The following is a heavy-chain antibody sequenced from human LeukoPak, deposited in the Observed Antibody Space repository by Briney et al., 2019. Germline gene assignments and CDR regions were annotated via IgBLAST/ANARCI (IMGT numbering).Heavy chain of an antibody. D-gene: IGHD5-12*01. CDR2: IIPIFGTA. J-gene: IGHJ4*02. CDR3: ARCTSGYDLHFDY. Sequence: ASVTVSCKASGGTFSSYAISWVRQAPGQGLEWMGGIIPIFGTANYAQKFQGRVTITADESTSTAYMELSSLRSEDTAVYYCARCTSGYDLHFDYWGQGTLVTVSS. CDR1: GGTFSSYA. V-gene: IGHV1-69*13.